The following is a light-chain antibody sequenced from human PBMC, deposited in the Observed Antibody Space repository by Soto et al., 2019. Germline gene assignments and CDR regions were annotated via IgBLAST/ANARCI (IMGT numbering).Light chain of an antibody. Sequence: EIVLTQSPATLSLSPGERATLSCRASQSVSSYLAWYQQKPGQAPRLLIYDASNNATGIPDRFSGSGSGTDFTLTIRRLEPEDFAVYYCQRRSNSITFGQGTRLEIK. CDR3: QRRSNSIT. CDR2: DAS. J-gene: IGKJ5*01. CDR1: QSVSSY. V-gene: IGKV3-11*01.